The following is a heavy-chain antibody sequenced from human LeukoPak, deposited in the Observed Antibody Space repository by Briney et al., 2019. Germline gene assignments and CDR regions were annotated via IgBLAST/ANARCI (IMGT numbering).Heavy chain of an antibody. CDR2: INPHSGVT. CDR3: SRDLLMYYSGSGEST. D-gene: IGHD3-10*01. V-gene: IGHV1-2*02. J-gene: IGHJ5*02. CDR1: GYTSTGYY. Sequence: GASVKVSCKASGYTSTGYYIHWVRQAPGQGPEWMGWINPHSGVTNYAQKFQGRVTMTRDTSISTAFMELSSLRSDDTAMYYCSRDLLMYYSGSGESTWGQGTQVTVSS.